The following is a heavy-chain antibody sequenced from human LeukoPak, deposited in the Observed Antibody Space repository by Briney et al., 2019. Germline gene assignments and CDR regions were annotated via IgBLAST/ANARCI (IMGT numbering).Heavy chain of an antibody. J-gene: IGHJ4*02. CDR1: GGTFSSYA. CDR2: IIPIFGTA. CDR3: ARDRGYYYDSSGYYYPFDY. V-gene: IGHV1-69*05. Sequence: ASVKVSCKASGGTFSSYAISWLRQAPGQGLEWMGGIIPIFGTANYAQKFQGRVTITTDESTSTAYMELSSLRSEDTAVYYCARDRGYYYDSSGYYYPFDYWGQGTLVTVSS. D-gene: IGHD3-22*01.